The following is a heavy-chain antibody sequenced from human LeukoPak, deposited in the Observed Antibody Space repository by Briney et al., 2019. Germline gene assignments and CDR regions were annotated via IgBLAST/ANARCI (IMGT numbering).Heavy chain of an antibody. CDR1: GGSISTYY. CDR2: IYYSGST. V-gene: IGHV4-59*01. CDR3: ARDRWFADSGYVGMVV. Sequence: SETLSLTCTVSGGSISTYYWSWIRQPPGKGLEWIGYIYYSGSTNYNPSLKSRVTLSVDTSKNQFSLKLASVTAADTAVYYCARDRWFADSGYVGMVVWGQGTTVTVSS. J-gene: IGHJ6*02. D-gene: IGHD5-12*01.